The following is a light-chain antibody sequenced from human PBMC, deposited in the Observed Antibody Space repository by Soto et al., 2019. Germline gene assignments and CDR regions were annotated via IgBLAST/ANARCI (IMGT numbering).Light chain of an antibody. CDR2: GNT. V-gene: IGLV1-40*01. CDR3: SSYVVSYSWV. J-gene: IGLJ3*02. Sequence: QSVLTQPPSVSGAPGQRVTISCTGSSSNIGAGYDVHWYQQRPGTAPKLLIFGNTNRPSGVPDRFSGSKSGTSASLAITGLQAEDEADYYCSSYVVSYSWVFGGGTKLTVL. CDR1: SSNIGAGYD.